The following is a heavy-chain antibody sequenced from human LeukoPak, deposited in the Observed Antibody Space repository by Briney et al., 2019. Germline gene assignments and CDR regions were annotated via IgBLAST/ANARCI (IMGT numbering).Heavy chain of an antibody. CDR3: ARDPWDY. CDR1: GFTSSSYS. Sequence: GGPLRLXCAASGFTSSSYSMNWVRRAPGKGLESVSSISSSSSYIYYADSVKGRFTISRDNAKNSLYLQMNSLRAEDTAVYYCARDPWDYWGQGTLVTVSS. J-gene: IGHJ4*02. V-gene: IGHV3-21*01. CDR2: ISSSSSYI.